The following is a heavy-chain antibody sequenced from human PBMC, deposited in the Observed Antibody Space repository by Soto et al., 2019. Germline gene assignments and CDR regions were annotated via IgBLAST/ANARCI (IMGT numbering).Heavy chain of an antibody. CDR1: GGAISSYY. D-gene: IGHD3-22*01. CDR3: ARESGGGYYQRISNWFDP. Sequence: PSETLSLTCTVPGGAISSYYWSWIRQPPGKGREWIGTIYYSVSTNDNPSLKGRVTISVDTSKNQFSLKLSSVTAADPAVYYCARESGGGYYQRISNWFDPWGQGTLVTVSS. V-gene: IGHV4-59*01. J-gene: IGHJ5*02. CDR2: IYYSVST.